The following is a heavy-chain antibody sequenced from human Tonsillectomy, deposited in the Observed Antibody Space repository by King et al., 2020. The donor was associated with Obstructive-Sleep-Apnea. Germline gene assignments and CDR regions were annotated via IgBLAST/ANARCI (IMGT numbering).Heavy chain of an antibody. J-gene: IGHJ4*02. Sequence: QVQLQESGPGLVKPSETLSLTCTVSGGSVSSSSYYWSWIRQPPGKGLEWIGYIYYTGSTNYSPSLKSRVTISVDTSKNQFSLNLYSMTAADTAVYFCARDDYGAYADFDYWGQGILVTVSS. CDR3: ARDDYGAYADFDY. CDR1: GGSVSSSSYY. V-gene: IGHV4-61*01. CDR2: IYYTGST. D-gene: IGHD4-17*01.